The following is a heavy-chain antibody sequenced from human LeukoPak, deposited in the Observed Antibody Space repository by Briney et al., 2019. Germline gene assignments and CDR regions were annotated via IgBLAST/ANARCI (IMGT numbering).Heavy chain of an antibody. CDR2: IGGSGVDT. V-gene: IGHV3-23*01. CDR1: GFTFSNYA. CDR3: GRDPNGNYMGAFDF. Sequence: GGSLRLSCTASGFTFSNYALTWVRQAPGKGLEWVSSIGGSGVDTCYADSVRGRFTISRDNSRNTLYLTMDSLRAEDTAVYFCGRDPNGNYMGAFDFWGQGTMVTVSS. J-gene: IGHJ3*01. D-gene: IGHD4-17*01.